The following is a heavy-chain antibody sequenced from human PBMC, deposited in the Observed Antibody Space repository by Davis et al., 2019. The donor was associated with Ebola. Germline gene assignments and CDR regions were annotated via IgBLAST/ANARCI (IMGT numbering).Heavy chain of an antibody. CDR1: GGSISNSY. CDR3: ARDVDYPPDAFDI. D-gene: IGHD4-11*01. CDR2: IYYTGST. J-gene: IGHJ3*02. V-gene: IGHV4-59*01. Sequence: PSETLSLTCTVSGGSISNSYWSWIRQPPGKGLEWIGYIYYTGSTNYNPSLKSRVSVSLHTSKNQFSLKLNSVTAADTAVYYCARDVDYPPDAFDIWGQGTMVTVSS.